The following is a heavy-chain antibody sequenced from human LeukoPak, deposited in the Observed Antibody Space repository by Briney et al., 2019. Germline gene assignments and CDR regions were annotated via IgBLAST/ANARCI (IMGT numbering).Heavy chain of an antibody. V-gene: IGHV3-23*01. D-gene: IGHD1-26*01. J-gene: IGHJ4*02. CDR2: ISGSGDST. CDR1: GFIFSNYA. CDR3: AVGAQPDF. Sequence: GGSLRLSCAASGFIFSNYAMSWVRQTPGKGLEWVATISGSGDSTYYADSVKGRFTISRDNSKNTLYLQMISLRAEDTAVCYCAVGAQPDFWGQGTLVTVSS.